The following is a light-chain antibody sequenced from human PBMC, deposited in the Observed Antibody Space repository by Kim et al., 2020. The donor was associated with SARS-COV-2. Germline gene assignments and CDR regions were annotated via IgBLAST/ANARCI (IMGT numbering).Light chain of an antibody. J-gene: IGKJ2*01. V-gene: IGKV3-20*01. CDR3: QHYGTSPPMYT. Sequence: GESATLSCRTGQSVSSTYLAWYQHNPGQAPRLVISGTSTRATGIPDRFSGSGSGTDFTLTISRLEPEDFAVYYCQHYGTSPPMYTFGQGTKLEI. CDR2: GTS. CDR1: QSVSSTY.